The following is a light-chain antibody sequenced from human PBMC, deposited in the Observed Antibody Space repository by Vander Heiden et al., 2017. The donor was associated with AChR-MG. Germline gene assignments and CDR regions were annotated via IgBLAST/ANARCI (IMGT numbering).Light chain of an antibody. CDR3: QQTDNSPPWT. CDR1: KSISSF. CDR2: AAA. V-gene: IGKV1-39*01. J-gene: IGKJ1*01. Sequence: EMIHFPSSPSASVGDRSTITCRARKSISSFLNGYQQKPGKAPKLLMYAAASLQSGVPSRFSGSRAGTDFTLTISSRQPEDFATYYCQQTDNSPPWTFGQGTKVEIK.